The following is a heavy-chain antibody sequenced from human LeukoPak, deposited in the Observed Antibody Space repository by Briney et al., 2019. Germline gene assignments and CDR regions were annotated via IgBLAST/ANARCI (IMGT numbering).Heavy chain of an antibody. CDR1: GFTFSSYA. V-gene: IGHV3-23*01. Sequence: GGSLRLSCAASGFTFSSYAMSWVRQAPGKGLEWVSAISGSGGSTYYADSVKGRFTISRDNSKNTLYLQMNSLKTEDTAVYYCTRLENGRLAFDYWGQGTLVTVSS. D-gene: IGHD2-8*01. CDR3: TRLENGRLAFDY. CDR2: ISGSGGST. J-gene: IGHJ4*02.